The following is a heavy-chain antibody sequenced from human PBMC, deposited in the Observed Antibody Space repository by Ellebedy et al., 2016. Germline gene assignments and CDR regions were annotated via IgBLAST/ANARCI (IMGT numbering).Heavy chain of an antibody. CDR3: ARSNYGVSAFDI. V-gene: IGHV3-30-3*01. Sequence: GGSLRLSXAASGFTFSSYAMHWVRQAPGKGLEWVAVISYDGSNKYYADSVKGRFTISRDNSKNTLYLQMNSLRAEDTAVYYCARSNYGVSAFDIWGQGTMVTVSS. D-gene: IGHD4-17*01. CDR1: GFTFSSYA. CDR2: ISYDGSNK. J-gene: IGHJ3*02.